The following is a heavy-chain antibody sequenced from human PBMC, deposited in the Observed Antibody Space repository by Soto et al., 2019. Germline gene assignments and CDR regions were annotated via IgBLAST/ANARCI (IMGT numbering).Heavy chain of an antibody. Sequence: GASVKVSCKASGYTFTGYYMHWVRQAPGQGLEWMGWINPNSGGTNYAQKLQGWVTMTRDTSISTAYMELSRLRSDDTAVYYCARGADIVLMVYAIGWFDPWGQGTLVTVSS. CDR3: ARGADIVLMVYAIGWFDP. V-gene: IGHV1-2*04. J-gene: IGHJ5*02. CDR1: GYTFTGYY. D-gene: IGHD2-8*01. CDR2: INPNSGGT.